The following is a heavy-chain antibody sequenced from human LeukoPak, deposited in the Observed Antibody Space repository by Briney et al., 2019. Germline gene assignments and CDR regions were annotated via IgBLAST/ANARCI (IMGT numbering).Heavy chain of an antibody. V-gene: IGHV3-23*01. CDR1: GFTFSSYA. D-gene: IGHD6-13*01. J-gene: IGHJ4*02. CDR2: ISGSGDST. CDR3: AKTRPLDSSSWSHGDY. Sequence: VGCLRLSCAASGFTFSSYAMSWVRQAPGKGLEWVSAISGSGDSTYYGDSVKGRFTISRDNSKNTLYLQMNSLRAEDTAVYYCAKTRPLDSSSWSHGDYWGQGTLVTVSS.